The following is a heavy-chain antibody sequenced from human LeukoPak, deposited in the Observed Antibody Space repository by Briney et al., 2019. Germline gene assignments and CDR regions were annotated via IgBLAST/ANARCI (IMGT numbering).Heavy chain of an antibody. Sequence: GASVKVSCKASGYTFTSYAMHWVRQAPGQRLEWMGWINAGNGNTKCSQKFQGRVTITRDTSASTAYMELSSLRSEDTAVYYCARTTSRRYNWNDVDWFDPWGQGTLVTVSS. V-gene: IGHV1-3*01. CDR3: ARTTSRRYNWNDVDWFDP. CDR2: INAGNGNT. D-gene: IGHD1-20*01. CDR1: GYTFTSYA. J-gene: IGHJ5*02.